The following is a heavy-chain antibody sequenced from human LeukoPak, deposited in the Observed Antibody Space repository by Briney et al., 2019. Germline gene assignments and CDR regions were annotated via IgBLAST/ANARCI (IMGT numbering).Heavy chain of an antibody. V-gene: IGHV3-11*01. CDR2: ISSSGSTI. CDR1: GFTFSDYY. J-gene: IGHJ3*02. D-gene: IGHD1-14*01. CDR3: ARIHLTLDAFDI. Sequence: PGGSLRLSCTASGFTFSDYYMSWIRQAPGKGLEWVSYISSSGSTIYYADSVKGRFTISRDNAKNSLYLQMNSLRAEDTAVYYCARIHLTLDAFDIWGQGTMVTVSS.